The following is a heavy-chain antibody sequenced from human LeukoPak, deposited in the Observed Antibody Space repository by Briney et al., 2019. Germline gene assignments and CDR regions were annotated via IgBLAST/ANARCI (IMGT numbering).Heavy chain of an antibody. V-gene: IGHV1-24*01. J-gene: IGHJ3*02. CDR2: FGPEDGET. CDR3: ATGDWGAFDI. Sequence: SVKVSCKVSGYTLTELSMHWLRQAPGKGLEWMGGFGPEDGETIYAQKFQGRVTMTEDTSTDTAYMELSSLRSEDTAVYYCATGDWGAFDIWGQGTMVTVSS. D-gene: IGHD3-16*01. CDR1: GYTLTELS.